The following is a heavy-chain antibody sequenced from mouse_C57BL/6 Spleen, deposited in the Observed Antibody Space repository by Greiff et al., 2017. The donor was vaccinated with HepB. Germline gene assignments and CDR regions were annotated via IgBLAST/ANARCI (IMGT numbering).Heavy chain of an antibody. CDR2: IDPSDSYT. Sequence: VQLQQPGAELVKPGASVKLSCKASGYTFTSYWMQWVKQRPGQGLEWIGEIDPSDSYTNYNQKFKGKATLTVDTSSSTAYMQLSSLTSEDSAVYYCAVYGNYEVDYWGQGTTLTVSS. V-gene: IGHV1-50*01. CDR3: AVYGNYEVDY. CDR1: GYTFTSYW. J-gene: IGHJ2*01. D-gene: IGHD2-10*02.